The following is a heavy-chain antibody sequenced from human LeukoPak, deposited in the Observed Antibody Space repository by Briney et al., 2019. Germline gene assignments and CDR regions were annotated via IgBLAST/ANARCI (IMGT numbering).Heavy chain of an antibody. D-gene: IGHD3-3*01. V-gene: IGHV3-21*01. CDR2: ISSSNYI. CDR1: GFTFNNYC. Sequence: GGSLRLSCAASGFTFNNYCMNWVRQAPGKGLEWVSSISSSNYIYYADSVKGRFTISRDNAKNSLYLQMNSLRAEDTAVYYCARDLTDDFWSGYHFDYWGQGTLATVSS. J-gene: IGHJ4*02. CDR3: ARDLTDDFWSGYHFDY.